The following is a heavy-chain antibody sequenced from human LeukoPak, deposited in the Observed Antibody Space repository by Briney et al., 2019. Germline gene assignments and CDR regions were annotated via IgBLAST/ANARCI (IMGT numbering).Heavy chain of an antibody. D-gene: IGHD3-22*01. CDR1: GFXFSSYS. CDR2: ISSSSSYI. Sequence: GGSLRLSCGASGFXFSSYSMNWVRQAPGKGLEWVSSISSSSSYIYYADSVKGRFTISRDNSKNSLYLQMNSLRTEDTALYYCAKEDSNLAFDYWGQGTLVTVSS. J-gene: IGHJ4*02. CDR3: AKEDSNLAFDY. V-gene: IGHV3-21*04.